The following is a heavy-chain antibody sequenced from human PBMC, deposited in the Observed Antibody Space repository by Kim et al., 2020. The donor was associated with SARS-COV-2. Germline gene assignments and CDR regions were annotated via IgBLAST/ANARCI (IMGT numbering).Heavy chain of an antibody. Sequence: GRFTISRANSKNTLYLQMNSLGAEGTAVYYCARDRSYSSGWYGLGGFDYWGQGTLVTVSS. J-gene: IGHJ4*02. D-gene: IGHD6-19*01. CDR3: ARDRSYSSGWYGLGGFDY. V-gene: IGHV3-30*05.